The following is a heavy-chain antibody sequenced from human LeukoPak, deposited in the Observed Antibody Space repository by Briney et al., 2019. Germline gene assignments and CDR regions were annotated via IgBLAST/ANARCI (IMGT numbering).Heavy chain of an antibody. CDR3: ARKGTSYYYGSGSLYY. J-gene: IGHJ4*02. V-gene: IGHV4-34*01. CDR2: INHSGST. CDR1: GGSFSGYY. D-gene: IGHD3-10*01. Sequence: SETLSLTCAVYGGSFSGYYWSWIRQPPGKGLEWIGEINHSGSTNYNPSLKSRVTISVDTSKNQFSLKLSSVTAADTAVYYCARKGTSYYYGSGSLYYWGQGTLVTVSS.